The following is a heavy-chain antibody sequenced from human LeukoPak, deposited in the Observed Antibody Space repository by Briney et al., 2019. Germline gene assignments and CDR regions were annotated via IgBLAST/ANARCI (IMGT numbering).Heavy chain of an antibody. CDR1: GYTFTTYG. CDR2: INANSGNT. CDR3: ARDGYFDY. J-gene: IGHJ4*02. Sequence: GASVRVSCKGSGYTFTTYGIGWVRQAPGQGLEWMGWINANSGNTNYAQKFRGRLTMTTDTSTITAYMELRSLRSDDTAVYYCARDGYFDYWGQGTLVTVSS. V-gene: IGHV1-18*01.